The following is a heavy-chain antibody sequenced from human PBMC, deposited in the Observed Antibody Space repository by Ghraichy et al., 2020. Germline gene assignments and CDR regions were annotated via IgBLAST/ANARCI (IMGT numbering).Heavy chain of an antibody. CDR1: GFTFSSYA. CDR2: ISGSGGST. CDR3: AKDGSNDFWSGYSTFDY. Sequence: GGSLRLSCAASGFTFSSYAMSWVRQAPGKGLEWVSAISGSGGSTYYADSVKGRFTISRDNSKNTLYLQMNSLRAEDTAVYYCAKDGSNDFWSGYSTFDYWGQGTLVTVSS. D-gene: IGHD3-3*01. V-gene: IGHV3-23*01. J-gene: IGHJ4*01.